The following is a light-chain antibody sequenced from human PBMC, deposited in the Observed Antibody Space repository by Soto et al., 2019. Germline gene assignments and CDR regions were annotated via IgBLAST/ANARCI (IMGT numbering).Light chain of an antibody. CDR3: QQYGTSPRT. CDR2: GAS. J-gene: IGKJ5*01. V-gene: IGKV3-20*01. CDR1: QSVSSY. Sequence: EIVLTQSPATLSLSPGERATLSCRASQSVSSYLAWYQQKPGQAPRLFIYGASSRATGIPDRFSGSGSGTDLTLTISRLEPEDFAVYICQQYGTSPRTFGQGTRLEIK.